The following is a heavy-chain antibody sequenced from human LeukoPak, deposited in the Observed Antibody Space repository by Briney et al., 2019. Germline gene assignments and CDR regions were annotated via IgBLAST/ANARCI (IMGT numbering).Heavy chain of an antibody. CDR3: ARQRFSTMIVVVIGEFDY. CDR1: GFTFSSYE. D-gene: IGHD3-22*01. V-gene: IGHV3-48*03. Sequence: GGSLRLSCAASGFTFSSYEMNWVRQAPGKGLGWVSYISSGGSTIHYADSVKGRFTISRDNAKNSLYLQMNSLRAEDTAVYYCARQRFSTMIVVVIGEFDYWGQGTLVTVSS. J-gene: IGHJ4*02. CDR2: ISSGGSTI.